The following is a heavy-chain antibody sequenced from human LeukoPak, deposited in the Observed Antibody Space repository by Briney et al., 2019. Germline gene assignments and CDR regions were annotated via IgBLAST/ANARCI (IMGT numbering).Heavy chain of an antibody. CDR3: AGIILVRGVPDY. D-gene: IGHD3-10*01. Sequence: SETLSLTCAVYTGSFSGYYWSWIRQPPGKGLEWIGYIYYSGSANYNPSLKSRVTISVDTSMNQFSLKLSSVTAADTAVYYCAGIILVRGVPDYWGQGTLVTVSS. CDR1: TGSFSGYY. CDR2: IYYSGSA. J-gene: IGHJ4*02. V-gene: IGHV4-59*08.